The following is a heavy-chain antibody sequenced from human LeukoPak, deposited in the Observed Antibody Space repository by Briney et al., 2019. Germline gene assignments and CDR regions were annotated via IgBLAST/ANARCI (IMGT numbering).Heavy chain of an antibody. CDR1: GGSISSYY. J-gene: IGHJ3*02. CDR2: IYYSGST. D-gene: IGHD3-10*01. CDR3: ARDSGGRDAFDI. V-gene: IGHV4-59*01. Sequence: PSETLSLTCTVSGGSISSYYWSWIRQPPGKGLEWIGYIYYSGSTNYNPSLKSRVTIPVDTSKNQFSLKLSSVTAADTAVYYCARDSGGRDAFDIWGQGTMVTVSS.